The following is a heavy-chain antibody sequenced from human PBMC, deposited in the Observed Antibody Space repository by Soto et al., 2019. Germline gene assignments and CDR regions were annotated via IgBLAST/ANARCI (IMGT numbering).Heavy chain of an antibody. CDR2: ISYDGSNK. CDR1: GFTFSSYA. Sequence: GSLRLSCAASGFTFSSYAMHWVRQAPGKGLEWVAVISYDGSNKYYADSVKGRFTISRDNSKNTLYLQMNSLRAEDTAVYYCARDWLLWFGEFLNYYYGMDVWGQGTTVTVSS. J-gene: IGHJ6*02. V-gene: IGHV3-30-3*01. CDR3: ARDWLLWFGEFLNYYYGMDV. D-gene: IGHD3-10*01.